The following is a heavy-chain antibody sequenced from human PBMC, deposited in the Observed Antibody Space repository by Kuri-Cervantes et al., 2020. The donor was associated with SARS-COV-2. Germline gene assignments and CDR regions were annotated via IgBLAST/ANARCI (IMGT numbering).Heavy chain of an antibody. D-gene: IGHD6-6*01. CDR3: AKSYLVGIAARPLSSLGMDV. V-gene: IGHV3-21*01. J-gene: IGHJ6*02. Sequence: GGSLRLSCAAPGFTFSSYSMNWVRQAPGEGLEWVSSISSSSSYIYYADSVKGRFTISRDNAKNSLYLQMNSLRAEDTAVYYCAKSYLVGIAARPLSSLGMDVWGQGTTVTVSS. CDR2: ISSSSSYI. CDR1: GFTFSSYS.